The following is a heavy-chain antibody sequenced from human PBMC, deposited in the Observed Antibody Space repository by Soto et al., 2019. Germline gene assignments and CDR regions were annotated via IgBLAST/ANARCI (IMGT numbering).Heavy chain of an antibody. Sequence: ASVKVSCKASGYTFTGYYMHWVRQAPGQGLEWMGWINPNSGGTNYAQKFQGWVTMTRDTSISTAYMELSRLRSDDTAVYYCAREQYYDILTGSGRYYYGMDVWGQGTTVTVS. D-gene: IGHD3-9*01. CDR3: AREQYYDILTGSGRYYYGMDV. CDR2: INPNSGGT. CDR1: GYTFTGYY. J-gene: IGHJ6*02. V-gene: IGHV1-2*04.